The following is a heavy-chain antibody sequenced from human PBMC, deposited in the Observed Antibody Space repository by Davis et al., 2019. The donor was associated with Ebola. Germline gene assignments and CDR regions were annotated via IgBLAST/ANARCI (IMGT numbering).Heavy chain of an antibody. Sequence: GESLKISCAASGFTFSRYWMHWVRQAPGKGLVYVSRISSDGGITSYADSVKGRFTISRDNAKSTLYLQMNSLRAEDTAVYYCVRGGNVLWYFGLWGRGTLVTVSS. V-gene: IGHV3-74*01. J-gene: IGHJ2*01. CDR3: VRGGNVLWYFGL. D-gene: IGHD1-1*01. CDR1: GFTFSRYW. CDR2: ISSDGGIT.